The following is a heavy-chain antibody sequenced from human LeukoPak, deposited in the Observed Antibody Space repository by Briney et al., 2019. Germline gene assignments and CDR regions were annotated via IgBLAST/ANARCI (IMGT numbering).Heavy chain of an antibody. CDR1: GFTFSSYG. Sequence: PGGTLRLSCAASGFTFSSYGMSWVRQAPGKGLEWVSAISGSGGSTYYADSVKGRFTISRDNSKNTLYLQMNSLRAEDTAVYYCAKDLKWFGELSDWGQGTLVTVSS. D-gene: IGHD3-10*01. CDR2: ISGSGGST. V-gene: IGHV3-23*01. CDR3: AKDLKWFGELSD. J-gene: IGHJ4*02.